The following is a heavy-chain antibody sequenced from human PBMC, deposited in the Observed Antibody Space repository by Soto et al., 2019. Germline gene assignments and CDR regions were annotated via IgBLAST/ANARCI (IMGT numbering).Heavy chain of an antibody. D-gene: IGHD5-18*01. J-gene: IGHJ6*02. V-gene: IGHV1-69*13. CDR3: ARGGYSPGGDDYYGMDV. CDR2: IIPIFGTA. Sequence: SVKVSCKASGGTFSSYANSWVRQAPGQGLEWMGGIIPIFGTANYAQRFQGRVTITADESTSTAYMELSRLRSEDTAVYYCARGGYSPGGDDYYGMDVWRQGTTVTVSS. CDR1: GGTFSSYA.